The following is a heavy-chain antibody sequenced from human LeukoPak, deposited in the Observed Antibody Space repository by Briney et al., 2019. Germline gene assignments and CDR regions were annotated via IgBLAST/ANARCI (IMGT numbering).Heavy chain of an antibody. CDR2: IDHRGDT. CDR1: GGSFSRYY. D-gene: IGHD5-24*01. CDR3: VRGATISETGYFDF. Sequence: PSETLSLTCAVYGGSFSRYYWSWIRQSPGTGLEWIAEIDHRGDTNYNPSVKSRVTISVDTSKNQFSLRVRSLSAADTAVYYCVRGATISETGYFDFWGQGTLVTVSS. V-gene: IGHV4-34*01. J-gene: IGHJ4*03.